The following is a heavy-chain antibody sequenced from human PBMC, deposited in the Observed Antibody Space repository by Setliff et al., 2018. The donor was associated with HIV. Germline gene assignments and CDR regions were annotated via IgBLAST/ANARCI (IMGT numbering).Heavy chain of an antibody. CDR3: AKGVKWLAP. CDR2: IYSDGRT. V-gene: IGHV3-53*01. D-gene: IGHD3-16*01. CDR1: GFTVSDTH. Sequence: PGGSLRLSCAASGFTVSDTHMTWVRQAPGKGLEWVSFIYSDGRTYYAESVKGRFTISRDDSKNTLYLQMHSLRVDDTAAYYCAKGVKWLAPWGQGIQVTVSS. J-gene: IGHJ5*02.